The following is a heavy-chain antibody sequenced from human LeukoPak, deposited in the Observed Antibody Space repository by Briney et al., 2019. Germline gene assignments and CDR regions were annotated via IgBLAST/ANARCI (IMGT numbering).Heavy chain of an antibody. CDR3: ASSTVTTLYYYYMDV. V-gene: IGHV1-69*06. CDR1: GGTFSSYA. D-gene: IGHD4-17*01. CDR2: IIPIFGTA. J-gene: IGHJ6*03. Sequence: SVKVSCKASGGTFSSYAISWVRQAPGQGLEWMGGIIPIFGTANYAQKFQGRVTITADKSTSTAYMELSSLRSEDTAVYYCASSTVTTLYYYYMDVWGKGTTVTVSS.